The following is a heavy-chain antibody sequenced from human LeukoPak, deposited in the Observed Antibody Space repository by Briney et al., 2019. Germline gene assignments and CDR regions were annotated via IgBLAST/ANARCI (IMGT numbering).Heavy chain of an antibody. V-gene: IGHV4-30-2*01. CDR3: ARVDPRYYYYYMDV. Sequence: PSQTLSLTCTVSGGSISSGGYYWSWIRQPPGKGLEWIGYIYHSGSTYYNPSLKSRVTISVDRSKNQFSLKLSSVTAADTAVYYCARVDPRYYYYYMDVWGKGTTVTVS. J-gene: IGHJ6*03. CDR2: IYHSGST. CDR1: GGSISSGGYY.